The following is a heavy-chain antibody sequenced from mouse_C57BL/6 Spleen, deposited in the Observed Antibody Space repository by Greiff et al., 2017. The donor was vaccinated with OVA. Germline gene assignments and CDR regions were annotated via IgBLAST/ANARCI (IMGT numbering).Heavy chain of an antibody. Sequence: QVQLQQPGAELVMPGASVKLSCKASGYTFTSYWMHWVKQRPGQGLEWIGEIDPSDSYTNYNQKFKGKSTLTVDKSSSTAYMQLSSLTSEDSAVYYCARDYYGSLCAMDYWGQGTSVTVSS. V-gene: IGHV1-69*01. CDR3: ARDYYGSLCAMDY. J-gene: IGHJ4*01. D-gene: IGHD1-1*01. CDR2: IDPSDSYT. CDR1: GYTFTSYW.